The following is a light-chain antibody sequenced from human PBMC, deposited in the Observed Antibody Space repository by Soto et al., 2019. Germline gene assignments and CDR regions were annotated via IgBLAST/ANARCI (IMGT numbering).Light chain of an antibody. CDR1: SSDVGGYNY. Sequence: QSALTQPASVSGSPGQSITISCTGTSSDVGGYNYVSWYQHHPGKAPKLMIYDVSNRPSGVSNRFSGSKSGNTASLTISGLQHEEEVDYYCRSYTTSNTRQIVLRTVTKVTVL. CDR2: DVS. J-gene: IGLJ1*01. CDR3: RSYTTSNTRQIV. V-gene: IGLV2-14*03.